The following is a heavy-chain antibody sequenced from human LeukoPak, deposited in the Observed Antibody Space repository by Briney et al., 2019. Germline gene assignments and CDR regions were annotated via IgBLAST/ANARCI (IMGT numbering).Heavy chain of an antibody. Sequence: SETLSLTCTVSGGSISSYYWSWIRQPPGKGLEWIGYIYYSGSTNYNPSLKSRATISVDTSKNQFSLKLSSVTAADTAVYYCARARYSDYYDSSGYYYLEFDYWGQGTLVTVSS. V-gene: IGHV4-59*01. CDR1: GGSISSYY. D-gene: IGHD3-22*01. CDR3: ARARYSDYYDSSGYYYLEFDY. J-gene: IGHJ4*02. CDR2: IYYSGST.